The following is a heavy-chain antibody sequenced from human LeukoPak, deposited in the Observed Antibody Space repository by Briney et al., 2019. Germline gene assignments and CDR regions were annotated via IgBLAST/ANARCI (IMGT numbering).Heavy chain of an antibody. CDR3: ARDADTLGYFDY. D-gene: IGHD2/OR15-2a*01. J-gene: IGHJ4*02. CDR1: GFTFSSYA. V-gene: IGHV3-30*04. CDR2: ISYDGSNK. Sequence: GGSLRLSCAASGFTFSSYAMTWVRQAPGKGLEWVAVISYDGSNKYYADSVKGRFTISRDNSKNTLYLQMNSLRAEDTAVYYCARDADTLGYFDYWGQGTLVTVSS.